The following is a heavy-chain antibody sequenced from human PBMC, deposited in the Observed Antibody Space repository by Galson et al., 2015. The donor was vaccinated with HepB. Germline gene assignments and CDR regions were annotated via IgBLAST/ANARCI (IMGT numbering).Heavy chain of an antibody. CDR2: INPNSGGT. D-gene: IGHD2-2*01. J-gene: IGHJ3*02. Sequence: SVKVSCKASGYTFTGYYMHWVRQAPGQGLEWMGWINPNSGGTNYAQKFQGRVTMTRDTSISTAYMELSRLRSDDTAVYYCAREPTDCSSTSCYEEDAFDIWGQGTMVTVSS. V-gene: IGHV1-2*02. CDR3: AREPTDCSSTSCYEEDAFDI. CDR1: GYTFTGYY.